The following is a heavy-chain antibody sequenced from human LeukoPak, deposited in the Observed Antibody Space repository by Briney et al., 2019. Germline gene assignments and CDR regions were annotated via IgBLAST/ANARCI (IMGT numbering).Heavy chain of an antibody. J-gene: IGHJ5*02. CDR1: GFGFSSYW. CDR3: ARLNWNAAWFDP. V-gene: IGHV4-39*01. Sequence: PGGSLRLSCAASGFGFSSYWMSWVRRAPGKGLEWIGSIYYSGSTYYNPSLKSRVTISVDTSKNQFSLKLSSVTAADTAVYYCARLNWNAAWFDPWGQGTLVTVSS. CDR2: IYYSGST. D-gene: IGHD1-1*01.